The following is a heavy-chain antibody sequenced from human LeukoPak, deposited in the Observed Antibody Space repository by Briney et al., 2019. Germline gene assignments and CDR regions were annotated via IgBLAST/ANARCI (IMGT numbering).Heavy chain of an antibody. CDR2: IDGSSSHI. CDR3: ARGYCGGDCYGD. V-gene: IGHV3-21*01. Sequence: PGGSLRLSCAASGFTFSSYGMNWVRQAPGKGLEWVSSIDGSSSHIYYADSVKGRFTISRDNTKSSLYLQMNSLRAEDMAVYYCARGYCGGDCYGDWGQGTLVTVSS. D-gene: IGHD2-21*02. CDR1: GFTFSSYG. J-gene: IGHJ1*01.